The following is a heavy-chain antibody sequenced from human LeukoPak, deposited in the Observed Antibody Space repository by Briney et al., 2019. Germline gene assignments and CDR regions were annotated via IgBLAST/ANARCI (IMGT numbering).Heavy chain of an antibody. CDR3: AKDSAFGGEDS. D-gene: IGHD3-16*01. CDR2: IHNGGGTT. Sequence: PGGSLTLSCTASGFTFSSYTMIWLRQAPGKGLEWVLAIHNGGGTTSYADSVKGPFTISRDNSKNTLFLQMNSLRAEDTAVYYCAKDSAFGGEDSWGQGTLVTVSS. V-gene: IGHV3-23*01. CDR1: GFTFSSYT. J-gene: IGHJ4*02.